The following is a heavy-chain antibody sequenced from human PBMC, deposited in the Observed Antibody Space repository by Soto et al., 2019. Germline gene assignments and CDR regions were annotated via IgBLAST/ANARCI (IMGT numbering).Heavy chain of an antibody. J-gene: IGHJ6*02. CDR2: IYYSGST. Sequence: PSETLSLTCTVSGGSISSYYWSWIRQPPGKGLEWIGYIYYSGSTNYNPSLKSRVTISVDKSKNQFSLKLSSVTAADTAVYYCASGVVPAAMDYYYYGMDVWGQGTTVTVSS. CDR1: GGSISSYY. V-gene: IGHV4-59*12. CDR3: ASGVVPAAMDYYYYGMDV. D-gene: IGHD2-2*01.